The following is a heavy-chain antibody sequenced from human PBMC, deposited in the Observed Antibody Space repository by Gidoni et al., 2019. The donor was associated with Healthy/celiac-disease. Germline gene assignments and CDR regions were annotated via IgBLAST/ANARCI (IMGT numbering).Heavy chain of an antibody. CDR1: GFTFDDYA. V-gene: IGHV3-9*01. CDR3: AKDINYDFWSGPIDY. Sequence: EVQLVESGGGLVQPGRSLRLSCAASGFTFDDYAMHWVRQAPGKGLEWVSGISWNSGSIGYADSVKGRFTISRDNAKNSLYLQMNSLRAEDTALYYCAKDINYDFWSGPIDYWGQGTLVTVSS. J-gene: IGHJ4*02. CDR2: ISWNSGSI. D-gene: IGHD3-3*01.